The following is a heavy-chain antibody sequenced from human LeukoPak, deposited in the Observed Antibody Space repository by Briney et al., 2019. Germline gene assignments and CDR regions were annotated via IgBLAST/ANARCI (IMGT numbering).Heavy chain of an antibody. V-gene: IGHV3-30-3*01. CDR3: ARAYYYDSSXYPPHXY. CDR2: ISYDGSNK. D-gene: IGHD3-22*01. CDR1: GFTFSSYA. Sequence: PGGSLRLSCAASGFTFSSYAMHWVRQAPGKGLEWVAVISYDGSNKYYADSVKGRFTISRDNSKNTLYLQMNSLRAEDTAVYYCARAYYYDSSXYPPHXYWGQGTLVTVS. J-gene: IGHJ4*02.